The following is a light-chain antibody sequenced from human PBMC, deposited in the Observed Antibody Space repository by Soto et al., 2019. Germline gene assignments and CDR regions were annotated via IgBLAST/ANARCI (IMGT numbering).Light chain of an antibody. CDR3: QQYNSYSPWT. J-gene: IGKJ1*01. CDR2: KAS. CDR1: QSISSW. Sequence: DIQMTQSPSTLSASVGDRVTITCRASQSISSWLAWYQQKPGKAPKLLIYKASGLESGVPSRFSGSGSGTEFPLTISSLQPDDFATYYCQQYNSYSPWTFGQGTKVEIK. V-gene: IGKV1-5*03.